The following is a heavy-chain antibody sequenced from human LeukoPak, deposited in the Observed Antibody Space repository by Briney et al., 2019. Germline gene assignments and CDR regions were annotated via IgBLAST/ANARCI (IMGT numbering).Heavy chain of an antibody. D-gene: IGHD4-17*01. J-gene: IGHJ6*04. V-gene: IGHV4-59*01. CDR3: ARADYGDSYHV. Sequence: SETLSLTCTVSGGSISSYYWSWIRQPSGKGLEWIGYIYYSGSLNYNPSLKSRVTISVDTSKNQFSLKLSSVTAADTAVYYCARADYGDSYHVWGKGTTVTVSS. CDR1: GGSISSYY. CDR2: IYYSGSL.